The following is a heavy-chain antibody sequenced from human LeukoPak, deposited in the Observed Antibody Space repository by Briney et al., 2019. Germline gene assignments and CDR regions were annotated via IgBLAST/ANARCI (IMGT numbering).Heavy chain of an antibody. CDR3: ASSLDYGDYALGWFDP. D-gene: IGHD4-17*01. J-gene: IGHJ5*02. V-gene: IGHV1-69*06. CDR1: GYTFSSYA. Sequence: GASVKVSCKASGYTFSSYAISWVRQAPGQGLEWMGGIIPIFGTANYAQKFQGRVTITADKSTSTAYMELSSLRSEDTAVYYCASSLDYGDYALGWFDPWGQGTLVTVSS. CDR2: IIPIFGTA.